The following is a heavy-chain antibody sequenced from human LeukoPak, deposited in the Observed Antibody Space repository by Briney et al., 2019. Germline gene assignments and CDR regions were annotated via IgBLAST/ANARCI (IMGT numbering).Heavy chain of an antibody. CDR1: GFTFSDYY. Sequence: GGSLRLSCAASGFTFSDYYMTWIRQAPGKGLEWVSFISGSGGTKYYADSVKGRFTISRDNTKTSLYLQMNSLRDEDTAVYFCARDNMCDSWGQGTLVTVSS. V-gene: IGHV3-11*01. CDR3: ARDNMCDS. J-gene: IGHJ5*01. CDR2: ISGSGGTK.